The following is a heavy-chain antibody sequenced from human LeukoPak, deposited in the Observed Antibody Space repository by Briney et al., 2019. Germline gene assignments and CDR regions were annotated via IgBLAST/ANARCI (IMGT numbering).Heavy chain of an antibody. CDR1: GFTFSSYA. V-gene: IGHV3-23*01. D-gene: IGHD2-2*01. CDR2: ISGPGDKT. Sequence: PGGSLTLSCAASGFTFSSYAMRWVRQAPGKGLEWVSGISGPGDKTDYADSVKGRFTISRDNSENTVSLQMNSLTGEDTAVYYCAKAGSSVIRTFDPWGQGTLDTVSS. CDR3: AKAGSSVIRTFDP. J-gene: IGHJ5*02.